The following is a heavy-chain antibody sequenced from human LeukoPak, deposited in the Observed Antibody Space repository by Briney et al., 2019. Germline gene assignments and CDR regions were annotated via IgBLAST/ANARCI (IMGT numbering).Heavy chain of an antibody. D-gene: IGHD3-10*01. CDR3: ARFNGSGSSFDY. CDR2: LSSSRSNI. Sequence: GGSLRLSCAASGFTFSRYSMNWVHQAPGRGLVWVSSLSSSRSNIYYADLVKGRFTISRDNTKNSLYLQMNSLRAEDTAVYYCARFNGSGSSFDYWGQGTLVTVSS. CDR1: GFTFSRYS. V-gene: IGHV3-21*01. J-gene: IGHJ4*02.